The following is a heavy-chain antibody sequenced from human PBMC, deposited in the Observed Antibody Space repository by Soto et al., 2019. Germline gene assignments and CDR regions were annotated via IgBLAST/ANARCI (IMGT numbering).Heavy chain of an antibody. V-gene: IGHV1-69*01. D-gene: IGHD5-12*01. Sequence: QVQLVQSGAEVKKPGSSVKVSCKASGGTFSSYAISWVRQAPGHGLEWMGGIIPIFGTANYAQKFQGRVTITAYECTSTAYMELSSLRSEDTAVYYCARDLRGYAPFDYWGQGTLVTVSS. J-gene: IGHJ4*02. CDR1: GGTFSSYA. CDR3: ARDLRGYAPFDY. CDR2: IIPIFGTA.